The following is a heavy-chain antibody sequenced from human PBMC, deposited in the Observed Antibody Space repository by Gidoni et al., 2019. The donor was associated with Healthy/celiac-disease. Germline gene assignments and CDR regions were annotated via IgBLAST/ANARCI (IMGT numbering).Heavy chain of an antibody. V-gene: IGHV4-4*07. J-gene: IGHJ5*02. D-gene: IGHD2-15*01. CDR2: IYTSGST. Sequence: QVQLQESGPGLVKPSETLYLTCTVSGGSISSYYWSWIRQPAGKGLEWIGRIYTSGSTNYNPSRKSRVTMSVDTSKNQFSLKLSSVTAADTAVYYCAREGTGRIDRPFDPWGQGTLVTVSS. CDR3: AREGTGRIDRPFDP. CDR1: GGSISSYY.